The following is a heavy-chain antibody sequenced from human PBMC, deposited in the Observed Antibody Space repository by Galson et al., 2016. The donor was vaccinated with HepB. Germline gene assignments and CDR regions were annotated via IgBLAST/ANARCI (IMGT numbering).Heavy chain of an antibody. J-gene: IGHJ6*03. CDR2: ISTLNGKT. CDR1: GYIFASYG. CDR3: ARDVAARPTYYYYMDV. D-gene: IGHD6-6*01. V-gene: IGHV1-18*04. Sequence: SVKVSCKASGYIFASYGISWVRQAPGQGLEWMGWISTLNGKTNYPQKLQGRVTMTTDTSTTTAYMELRSLRSDDTAVYYCARDVAARPTYYYYMDVWGKGTTVTVSS.